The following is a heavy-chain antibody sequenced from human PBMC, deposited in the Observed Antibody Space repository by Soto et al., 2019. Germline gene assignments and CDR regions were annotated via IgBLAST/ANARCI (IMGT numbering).Heavy chain of an antibody. J-gene: IGHJ3*02. D-gene: IGHD3-10*01. CDR1: GGTLSDHG. V-gene: IGHV1-69*06. CDR2: TIPVFNTA. Sequence: QVQLEQSGAEVKKPGSSVKVSCKASGGTLSDHGVAWLRQAPGQGLEWMGGTIPVFNTAKYAQKFQGRVTVSADKLTNIAYMELSSLRSEDTAFYFWARVAYGSGNYYTGLSAFDIWGQGTMVIVSS. CDR3: ARVAYGSGNYYTGLSAFDI.